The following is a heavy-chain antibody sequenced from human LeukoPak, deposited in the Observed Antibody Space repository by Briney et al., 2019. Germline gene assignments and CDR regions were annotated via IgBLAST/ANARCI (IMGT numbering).Heavy chain of an antibody. CDR2: ISSSGSTI. J-gene: IGHJ4*02. D-gene: IGHD5-12*01. V-gene: IGHV3-11*01. CDR1: GFTVSSNY. CDR3: ARASGYYKYFDY. Sequence: GGSLRLSCAASGFTVSSNYMSWIRQAPGKGLEWVSYISSSGSTIYYADSVKGRFTISRDNAKNSLYLQMNSLRAEDTAVYYCARASGYYKYFDYWGQGTLVTVSS.